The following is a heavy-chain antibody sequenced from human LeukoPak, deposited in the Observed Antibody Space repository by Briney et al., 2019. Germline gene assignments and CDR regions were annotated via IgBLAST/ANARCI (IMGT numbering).Heavy chain of an antibody. CDR3: AGGRGYIYGSDY. V-gene: IGHV3-64*01. Sequence: PGWSVRLSCAASGFMFSNYDMHWVRQAPGKGLEYVSHISADGGSTYYAISVKGRFTISRDNSKNTLYLQMGSLRAEDMAVYYCAGGRGYIYGSDYWGQGTLVTVSS. CDR1: GFMFSNYD. CDR2: ISADGGST. D-gene: IGHD5-18*01. J-gene: IGHJ4*02.